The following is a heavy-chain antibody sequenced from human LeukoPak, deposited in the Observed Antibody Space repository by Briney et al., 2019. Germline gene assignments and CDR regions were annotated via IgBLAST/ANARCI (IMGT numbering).Heavy chain of an antibody. V-gene: IGHV3-30*18. CDR2: ISYDGSNK. CDR1: GFTFSSYG. Sequence: GGPLRLSCAASGFTFSSYGMHWVRQAPGKGLEWVAVISYDGSNKYYADSVKGRFTISRDNSKNTLYLQMNSLRAEDTAVYYCAKGRRVSVLDYWGQGTLVTVFS. CDR3: AKGRRVSVLDY. J-gene: IGHJ4*02. D-gene: IGHD5/OR15-5a*01.